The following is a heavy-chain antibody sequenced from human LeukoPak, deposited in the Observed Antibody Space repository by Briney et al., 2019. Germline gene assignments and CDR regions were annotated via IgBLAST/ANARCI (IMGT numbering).Heavy chain of an antibody. CDR3: ARVKVAVAGIVDY. J-gene: IGHJ4*02. Sequence: GGSLRLSCAASGFSFSSYSMNWVRQAPGKGLEWVSYISSSSSTIYYADSVKGRFTISRDNAKNSLYLQMNSLRAEDTAVYYCARVKVAVAGIVDYWGQGTLVTVSS. CDR1: GFSFSSYS. D-gene: IGHD6-19*01. CDR2: ISSSSSTI. V-gene: IGHV3-48*04.